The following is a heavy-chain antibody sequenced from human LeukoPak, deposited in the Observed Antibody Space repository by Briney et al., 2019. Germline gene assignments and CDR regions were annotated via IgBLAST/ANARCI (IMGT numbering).Heavy chain of an antibody. J-gene: IGHJ4*02. CDR2: ITSTAGST. D-gene: IGHD6-13*01. CDR3: AKVSSSWPLTFDY. V-gene: IGHV3-23*01. Sequence: GGSLRLSCAVSGFTFRSYAMTWVRQAPGKGLEWVSTITSTAGSTYYADSVKGRFTISRDNSNNTLYLQMHNLRADDTAVYYCAKVSSSWPLTFDYWGQGTLVTVSS. CDR1: GFTFRSYA.